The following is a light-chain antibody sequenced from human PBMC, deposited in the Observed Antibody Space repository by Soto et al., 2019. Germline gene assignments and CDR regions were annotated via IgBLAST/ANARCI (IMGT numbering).Light chain of an antibody. CDR3: QQYDNLPVT. J-gene: IGKJ1*01. Sequence: DIQMNQSPSSLSASVGDRVTITCQASQDISNYLNWYQQKPGKAPKLLIYDASNLETGVPSRFSGSGTGTDFTFTIRSLQPEDIATYDCQQYDNLPVTFGQATKVEIK. CDR1: QDISNY. CDR2: DAS. V-gene: IGKV1-33*01.